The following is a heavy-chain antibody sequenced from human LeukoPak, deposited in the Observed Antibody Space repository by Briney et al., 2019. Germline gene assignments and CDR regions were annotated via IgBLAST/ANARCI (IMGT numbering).Heavy chain of an antibody. V-gene: IGHV3-30*04. CDR1: GFTFSSYA. Sequence: GGSLRLSCAASGFTFSSYAMHWVRQAPGKGLEWVAVISYDGSNKYYADSVKGRFTISRDNSKNTLYLQMDSLTTEDTAVYYCAGVHVTVGSFYWGQGTLVTVSS. CDR3: AGVHVTVGSFY. J-gene: IGHJ4*02. D-gene: IGHD3-10*01. CDR2: ISYDGSNK.